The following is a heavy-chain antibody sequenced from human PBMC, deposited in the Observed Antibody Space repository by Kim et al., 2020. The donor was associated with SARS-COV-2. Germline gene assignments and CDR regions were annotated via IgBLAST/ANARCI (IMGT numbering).Heavy chain of an antibody. CDR2: INGGNGKT. J-gene: IGHJ5*02. CDR1: GYTFSGYT. CDR3: ARTILGRSLDL. V-gene: IGHV1-3*01. Sequence: ASVKVSCKSSGYTFSGYTIQWVRQAPGQGLEWMGWINGGNGKTKYSQKFQDRLTITRDTATNTAYMELSSLRSADTTFYYCARTILGRSLDLWGQGTLVSVSS. D-gene: IGHD3-3*01.